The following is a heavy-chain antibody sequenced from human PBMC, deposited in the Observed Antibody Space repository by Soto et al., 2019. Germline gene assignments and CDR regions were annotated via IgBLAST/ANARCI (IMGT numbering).Heavy chain of an antibody. J-gene: IGHJ3*02. V-gene: IGHV3-15*01. D-gene: IGHD4-17*01. CDR1: GFTFSNAW. CDR2: IKSKTDGGTT. CDR3: TTTDYARGPDAFDI. Sequence: EVQLVESGGGLVKPGGSLRLSCAASGFTFSNAWMSWVRQAPGKGLEWVGRIKSKTDGGTTDYAAPVKGRFTISRDDSKNTLNLQLNSLKTEDTAVYYCTTTDYARGPDAFDIWGQGTMVTVSS.